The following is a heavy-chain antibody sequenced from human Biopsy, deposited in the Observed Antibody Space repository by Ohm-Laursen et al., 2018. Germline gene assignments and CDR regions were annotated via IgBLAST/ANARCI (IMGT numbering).Heavy chain of an antibody. D-gene: IGHD3-9*01. J-gene: IGHJ1*01. V-gene: IGHV1-69*06. Sequence: SVKASCKAPTGTFNSYGIIWARQAPGQGLEWLGGNIPILGTGNYAQKFQDRVTVAADTSTSAATMELRSLRPDDTAVYYCARKLTGGFHHWGQGTLVIVSS. CDR3: ARKLTGGFHH. CDR2: NIPILGTG. CDR1: TGTFNSYG.